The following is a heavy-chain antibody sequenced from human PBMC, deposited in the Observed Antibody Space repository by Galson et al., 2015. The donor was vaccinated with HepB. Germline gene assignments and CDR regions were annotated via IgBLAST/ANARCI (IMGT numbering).Heavy chain of an antibody. CDR1: GFTFDSYG. CDR3: ARNLEYCGSVLCSGFDV. CDR2: ITRGTGSI. Sequence: SLRLSCAASGFTFDSYGMNWVRQAPGKGPEWVSYITRGTGSIYYADSVEGRFTMSRDNVNKSLSLLMSSLRVEDTAVYYCARNLEYCGSVLCSGFDVWGKGTAVTVSS. J-gene: IGHJ6*04. V-gene: IGHV3-48*01. D-gene: IGHD2/OR15-2a*01.